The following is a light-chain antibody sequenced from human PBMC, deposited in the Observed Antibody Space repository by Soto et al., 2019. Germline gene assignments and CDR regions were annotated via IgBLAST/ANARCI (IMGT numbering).Light chain of an antibody. CDR2: EVS. V-gene: IGLV2-14*01. CDR1: SSDIGSYTY. Sequence: QSALTQPASVSGSPGQSITISCTGTSSDIGSYTYVSWYQQHPGKVPKLMIYEVSNRPSGVSNRFSGSKSGNTASLTISGLQAEDEAEYYCSSYTSTTTPVVFGGGTKVTVL. J-gene: IGLJ2*01. CDR3: SSYTSTTTPVV.